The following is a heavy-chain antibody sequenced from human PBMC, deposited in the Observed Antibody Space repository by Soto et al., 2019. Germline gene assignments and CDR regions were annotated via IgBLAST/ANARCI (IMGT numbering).Heavy chain of an antibody. V-gene: IGHV3-33*01. CDR1: GFTFSSYG. Sequence: GGSLRLSCAASGFTFSSYGMHWVRQAPGKGLEWVAVIWYDGSNKYYADSVKGRFTISRDNSKNTLYLQMNSLRAEDTAVYYCARDGLVVVPAAMVGRITMIAAGVDYWGQGTLVTVSS. D-gene: IGHD2-2*01. CDR2: IWYDGSNK. J-gene: IGHJ4*02. CDR3: ARDGLVVVPAAMVGRITMIAAGVDY.